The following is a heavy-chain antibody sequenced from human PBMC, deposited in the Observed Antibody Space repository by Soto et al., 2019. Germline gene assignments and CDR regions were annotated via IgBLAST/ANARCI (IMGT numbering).Heavy chain of an antibody. Sequence: EVQLVESGGGLVQPGESLRLSCAASGFTFSYYWMHWVRQAPGKGLVWVSRIHSDGSSTTYADSVKGRFTNSRDTARKTVYLQMNSLRVEETAVYYCAIVDRGAFDIWGQVTVGTVSS. CDR2: IHSDGSST. J-gene: IGHJ3*02. CDR3: AIVDRGAFDI. V-gene: IGHV3-74*01. D-gene: IGHD1-26*01. CDR1: GFTFSYYW.